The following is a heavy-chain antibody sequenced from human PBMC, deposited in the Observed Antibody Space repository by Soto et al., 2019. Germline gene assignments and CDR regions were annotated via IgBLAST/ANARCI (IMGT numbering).Heavy chain of an antibody. CDR3: ARDSVEEYYDYIWGSYRLHDYFDY. V-gene: IGHV1-18*01. Sequence: XSVKVSCKASGYTFTSYGISWVRQAPGQGLEWMGWISAYNGNTNYAQKLQGRVTMTTDTSTSTAYMELRSLRSDDTAVYYCARDSVEEYYDYIWGSYRLHDYFDYWGQGTLVTVSS. CDR2: ISAYNGNT. D-gene: IGHD3-16*02. J-gene: IGHJ4*02. CDR1: GYTFTSYG.